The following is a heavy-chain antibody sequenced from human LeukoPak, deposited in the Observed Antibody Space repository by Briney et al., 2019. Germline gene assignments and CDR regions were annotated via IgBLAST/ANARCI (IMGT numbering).Heavy chain of an antibody. CDR3: AKASGYSGYDLWYNWFDP. CDR1: GFTFSSYG. J-gene: IGHJ5*02. V-gene: IGHV3-30*18. CDR2: ISYDGSNK. D-gene: IGHD5-12*01. Sequence: GGSLRLSCAASGFTFSSYGMHWVRQAPGKGLEWVAVISYDGSNKYYADSVKGRFTISRDNSKNTLYLQMNSLRAEDTAVYYCAKASGYSGYDLWYNWFDPWGQGTLVTVSS.